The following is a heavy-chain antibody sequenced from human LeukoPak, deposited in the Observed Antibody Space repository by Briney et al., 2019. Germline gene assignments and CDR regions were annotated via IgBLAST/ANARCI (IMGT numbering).Heavy chain of an antibody. Sequence: PLETLSLTCTVSGGSISSSSYYWGWIRQPPGKGLEWIGSIYYSGSTYYNPSLKSRVTISVDTSKNQFSLKLSSVTAADTAVYYCASLVYYYDSSGYFKSYWYFDLWAVAPWSLSPQ. J-gene: IGHJ2*01. D-gene: IGHD3-22*01. CDR2: IYYSGST. CDR3: ASLVYYYDSSGYFKSYWYFDL. V-gene: IGHV4-39*07. CDR1: GGSISSSSYY.